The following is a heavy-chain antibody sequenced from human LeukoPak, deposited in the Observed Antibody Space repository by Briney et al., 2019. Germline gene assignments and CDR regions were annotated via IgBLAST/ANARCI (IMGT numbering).Heavy chain of an antibody. CDR1: GFTVSTNY. D-gene: IGHD4-17*01. Sequence: GGSLRLSCAASGFTVSTNYMSWVRQAPGKGLEWVSVIYRDDNTYYADSVKGRFTISRDNSKNTLYLQMNSLRAEDTAVYYCARDVNGAFTRSWFDPWGQGTRVTVS. CDR2: IYRDDNT. V-gene: IGHV3-66*01. J-gene: IGHJ5*02. CDR3: ARDVNGAFTRSWFDP.